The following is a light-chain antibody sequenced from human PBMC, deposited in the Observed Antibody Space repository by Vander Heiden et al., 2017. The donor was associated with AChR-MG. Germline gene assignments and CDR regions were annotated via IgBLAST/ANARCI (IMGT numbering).Light chain of an antibody. V-gene: IGKV1-5*03. CDR1: QSISSG. J-gene: IGKJ1*01. CDR2: KAS. Sequence: DIPMTQSPSTLSESVGDRVTITGRASQSISSGLAWYKQKPGKAPNLLIYKASSLESGVPSRFSGSGSGTEFTLTISSLQPDDFATYYCQQYNSYPWTFGQGTKVEIK. CDR3: QQYNSYPWT.